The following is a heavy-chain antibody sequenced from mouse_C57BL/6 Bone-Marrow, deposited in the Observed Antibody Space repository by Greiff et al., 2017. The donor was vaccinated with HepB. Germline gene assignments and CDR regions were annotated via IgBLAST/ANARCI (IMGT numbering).Heavy chain of an antibody. D-gene: IGHD1-1*01. V-gene: IGHV5-17*01. CDR2: ISSGSSTI. CDR3: ASGSSYAMDY. CDR1: GFTFSDYG. Sequence: EVQLVESGGGLVKPGGSLKLSCAASGFTFSDYGMHWVRQAPEKGLEWVAYISSGSSTIYYADTVKGRFTISRDNAKNTLFLQMTSLRSEDKAMYYCASGSSYAMDYWGQGTSVTVSS. J-gene: IGHJ4*01.